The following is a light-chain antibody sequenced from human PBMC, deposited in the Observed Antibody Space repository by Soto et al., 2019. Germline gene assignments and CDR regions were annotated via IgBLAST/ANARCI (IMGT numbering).Light chain of an antibody. CDR1: QSVSNY. J-gene: IGKJ4*01. CDR3: QQRADWPLS. CDR2: DTS. V-gene: IGKV3-11*01. Sequence: EVMLTQSPATLSLSPGEGATLSCRASQSVSNYLAWYQQRPGQAPRLLIYDTSNRATGIPARFSGSGSGTDFTLTISSLEXXXXAVYYCQQRADWPLSFGGGTRVEIK.